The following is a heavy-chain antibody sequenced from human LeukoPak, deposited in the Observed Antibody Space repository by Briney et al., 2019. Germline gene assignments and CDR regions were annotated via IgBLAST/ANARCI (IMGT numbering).Heavy chain of an antibody. V-gene: IGHV3-7*03. J-gene: IGHJ4*02. CDR3: AKAEVTIPNDC. CDR2: INYNGDKI. D-gene: IGHD4-17*01. Sequence: GGSLRLSCAVSGFIFRNYWMSWVRQAPGKGLEWVANINYNGDKIYYVDSVKGRFTVSRDNARESLYLQMNNLRAEDTAVYYCAKAEVTIPNDCWGQGILVTVSS. CDR1: GFIFRNYW.